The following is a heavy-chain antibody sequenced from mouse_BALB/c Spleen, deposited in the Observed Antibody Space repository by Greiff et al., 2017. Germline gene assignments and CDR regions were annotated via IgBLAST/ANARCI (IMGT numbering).Heavy chain of an antibody. J-gene: IGHJ2*01. Sequence: DVKLVESGPGLVKPSQSLSLTCSVTGYSITSGYYWNWIRQSPGNKLEWMGYISYDGSNNYNPSLKNRISITRDTSKNQFFLKLNSVTTEDTATYYCAREDSSSYGLDYWGQGTTLTVSS. V-gene: IGHV3-6*02. CDR1: GYSITSGYY. D-gene: IGHD3-2*01. CDR2: ISYDGSN. CDR3: AREDSSSYGLDY.